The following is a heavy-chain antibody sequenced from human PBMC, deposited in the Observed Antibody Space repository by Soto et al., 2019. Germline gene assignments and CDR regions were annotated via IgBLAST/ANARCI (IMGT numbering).Heavy chain of an antibody. J-gene: IGHJ4*02. D-gene: IGHD3-22*01. CDR1: GASVSNGRYY. V-gene: IGHV4-61*01. CDR2: IFYSGST. CDR3: ARDRYDSSGYYYFSDQ. Sequence: PSETLSLTCTVSGASVSNGRYYWSWIRQAPGKGLEWIGYIFYSGSTHYNPSLKSRVTISVDTSKNQFSLKLSSVTAADTAVYYCARDRYDSSGYYYFSDQWGQGTLVTVSS.